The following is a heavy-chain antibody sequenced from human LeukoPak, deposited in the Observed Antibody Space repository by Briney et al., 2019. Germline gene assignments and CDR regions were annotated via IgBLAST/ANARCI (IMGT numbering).Heavy chain of an antibody. CDR1: GYTFSSYS. CDR2: ITLYNGNT. V-gene: IGHV1-68*01. Sequence: ASVKVSCKASGYTFSSYSISWVRQAPGQGLERMRWITLYNGNTKHAKKFQGRVTITRDMSLRTAYIELSSLRSEDSAVYYWAREGRGYSGYDYGCYYYGMDVWGQGATATVSS. J-gene: IGHJ6*02. D-gene: IGHD5-12*01. CDR3: AREGRGYSGYDYGCYYYGMDV.